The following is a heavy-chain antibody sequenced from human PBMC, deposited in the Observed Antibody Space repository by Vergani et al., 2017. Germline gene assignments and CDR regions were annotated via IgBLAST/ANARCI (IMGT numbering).Heavy chain of an antibody. CDR1: RYTFIEYD. D-gene: IGHD2-15*01. Sequence: QVQLVQSGAEVKKPGASVKVSYWASRYTFIEYDIDWVRQAAGQGLEWMGWMNPKSGNSGFAQKFQGRVTMTRDTSISTAYMELNSLTSEDTAVYYCARAPGRRCSGGSCYSSFRWFDPWGQGTLVTVFS. CDR3: ARAPGRRCSGGSCYSSFRWFDP. J-gene: IGHJ5*02. CDR2: MNPKSGNS. V-gene: IGHV1-8*01.